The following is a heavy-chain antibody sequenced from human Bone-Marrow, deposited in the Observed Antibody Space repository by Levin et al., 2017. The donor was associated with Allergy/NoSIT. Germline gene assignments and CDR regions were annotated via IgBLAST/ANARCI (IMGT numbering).Heavy chain of an antibody. CDR3: VKCTGHSSGCYWEY. Sequence: PGGSLRLSCAASGFTFSSYAMSWVRQAPGKGLEWVSAIFGSGDTTYYADSVKGRFTISRDNSKNTLYLQMNSLRVEDTAEYYCVKCTGHSSGCYWEYWGQGTLVTVSA. D-gene: IGHD6-19*01. J-gene: IGHJ1*01. CDR2: IFGSGDTT. V-gene: IGHV3-23*01. CDR1: GFTFSSYA.